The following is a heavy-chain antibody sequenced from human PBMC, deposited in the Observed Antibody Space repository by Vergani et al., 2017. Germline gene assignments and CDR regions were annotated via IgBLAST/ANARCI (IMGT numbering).Heavy chain of an antibody. V-gene: IGHV3-30*02. Sequence: QVQLVESGGGVVQPGGSLRLSCAASGFTLSSYGMHWVRQAPGKGLEWVAFIRYDGSNKYYADSVKGRFTISRDNSKNTLYLQMNSLRAEDTAVYYCARILVVRGVIMNYYYYYGMDVWSQGTTVTVSS. CDR2: IRYDGSNK. D-gene: IGHD3-10*01. CDR1: GFTLSSYG. CDR3: ARILVVRGVIMNYYYYYGMDV. J-gene: IGHJ6*02.